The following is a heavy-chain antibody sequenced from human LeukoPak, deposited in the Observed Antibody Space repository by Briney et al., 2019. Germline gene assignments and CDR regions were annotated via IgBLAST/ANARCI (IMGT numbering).Heavy chain of an antibody. CDR3: ARDVRGYCSGGSCHNEPHYYYGMDV. CDR2: IYYSGST. CDR1: GGSISSYY. J-gene: IGHJ6*04. V-gene: IGHV4-59*01. D-gene: IGHD2-15*01. Sequence: SETLSLTCTVSGGSISSYYWSWIRQPPGKGLEWIGYIYYSGSTNYNPSLKSRVTISVDTSKNQFSLKLSSVTAADTAVYYCARDVRGYCSGGSCHNEPHYYYGMDVWGKGTTVTVSS.